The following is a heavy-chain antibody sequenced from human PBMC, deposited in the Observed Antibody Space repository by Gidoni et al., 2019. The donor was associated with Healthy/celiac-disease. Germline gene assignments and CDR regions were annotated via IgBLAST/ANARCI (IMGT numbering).Heavy chain of an antibody. J-gene: IGHJ4*02. Sequence: GPGLVKPSETPSLTCTASGGPISSYYWSWIRQPPVKGLEWIGYIYYSGSTNYNPSLKSRVTISVDTSKNQFSLKLSSVTAADTAVYYCARHHYYYDSSGYYFSYYFDYWGQGTLVTVSS. CDR1: GGPISSYY. CDR2: IYYSGST. CDR3: ARHHYYYDSSGYYFSYYFDY. V-gene: IGHV4-59*08. D-gene: IGHD3-22*01.